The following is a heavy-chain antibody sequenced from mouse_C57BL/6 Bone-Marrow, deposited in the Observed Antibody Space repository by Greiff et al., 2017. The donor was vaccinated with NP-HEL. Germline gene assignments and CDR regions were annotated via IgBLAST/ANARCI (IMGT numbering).Heavy chain of an antibody. V-gene: IGHV5-16*01. CDR2: INSDGSST. CDR3: ARITTVVAPYWYFDV. CDR1: GFTFSDYY. D-gene: IGHD1-1*01. J-gene: IGHJ1*03. Sequence: EVKLVESEGGLVQPGSSMKLSCTASGFTFSDYYMAWVRQVPEKGLEWVANINSDGSSTYYLDSLKSRFIISRDNAKNILYLQMSSLKSEDTATYYCARITTVVAPYWYFDVWGTGTTVTVSS.